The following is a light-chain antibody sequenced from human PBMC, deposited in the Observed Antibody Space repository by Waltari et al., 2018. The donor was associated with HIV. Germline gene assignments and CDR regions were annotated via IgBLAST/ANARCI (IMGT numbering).Light chain of an antibody. J-gene: IGLJ2*01. CDR1: SSDVGGYNY. Sequence: GSPGQSITISCTGTSSDVGGYNYVSWYQQHPGKAPKVMIYEVSNRPSGVSNRFSGSKSGNTASLTISGLQAEDEADYYCSSYTSSSTVVFGGGTKLTVL. V-gene: IGLV2-14*01. CDR3: SSYTSSSTVV. CDR2: EVS.